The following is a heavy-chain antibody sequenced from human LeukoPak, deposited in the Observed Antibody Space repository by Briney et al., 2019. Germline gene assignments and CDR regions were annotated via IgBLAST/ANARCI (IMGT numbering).Heavy chain of an antibody. CDR1: GFTFSSYG. V-gene: IGHV3-30*02. J-gene: IGHJ1*01. D-gene: IGHD1-26*01. CDR2: IRYDGSNK. CDR3: AKGWDHSSGSYFQH. Sequence: GGSLRLSCAASGFTFSSYGMHWVRQAPGKGLEWVAFIRYDGSNKYYADSVKGRFTISRDNSKNTLYLKMNSLRAEDTAVYYCAKGWDHSSGSYFQHWGQGTLVTVSS.